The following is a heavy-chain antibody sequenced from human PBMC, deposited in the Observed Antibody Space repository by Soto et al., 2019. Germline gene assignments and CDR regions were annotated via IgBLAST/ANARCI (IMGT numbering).Heavy chain of an antibody. CDR1: GGSFSGYY. CDR2: INHSGST. Sequence: QVQLQQWGAGLLKPSETLSLTCAVYGGSFSGYYWSWIRQPPGKGLEWIGEINHSGSTNYNPSLKSRVAISVATSKNQFSLKRSSVTAADTAVYYCARGRIPMVRGVIVTWWFDPWGQGTLVTVSS. V-gene: IGHV4-34*01. CDR3: ARGRIPMVRGVIVTWWFDP. J-gene: IGHJ5*02. D-gene: IGHD3-10*01.